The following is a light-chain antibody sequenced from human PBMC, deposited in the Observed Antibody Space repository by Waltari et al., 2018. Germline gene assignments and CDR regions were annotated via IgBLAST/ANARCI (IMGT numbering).Light chain of an antibody. J-gene: IGKJ3*01. Sequence: DIQMTHSPYSLSASVGDRVTLTCQASQDISNYLNWYEQKQGKAPKLLIYDASNLEKGVPSRFSGSGPGTECTLPISSLQPEDSATYYCQQYDNLPFTFGPGTKVDIK. V-gene: IGKV1-33*01. CDR3: QQYDNLPFT. CDR1: QDISNY. CDR2: DAS.